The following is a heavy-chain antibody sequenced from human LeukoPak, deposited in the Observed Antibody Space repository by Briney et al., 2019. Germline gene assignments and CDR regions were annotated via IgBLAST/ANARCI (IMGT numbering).Heavy chain of an antibody. V-gene: IGHV4-31*03. D-gene: IGHD5-12*01. J-gene: IGHJ4*02. Sequence: SQTLSLTCTVSGGSISSGGYYWSWIRQHPGKGLEWIGYIYYSGSTYYNPSLKSRVTISVDTSKNQFSLKLSSVTAADTAVYYCAREVYSGYDLGFDYWGQGTLVTVPS. CDR1: GGSISSGGYY. CDR2: IYYSGST. CDR3: AREVYSGYDLGFDY.